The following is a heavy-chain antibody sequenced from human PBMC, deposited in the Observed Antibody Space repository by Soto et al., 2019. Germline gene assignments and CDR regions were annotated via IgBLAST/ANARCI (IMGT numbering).Heavy chain of an antibody. CDR1: GFTFSDYY. CDR2: ISSSGTGI. CDR3: ARAYSDAFDI. V-gene: IGHV3-11*01. D-gene: IGHD2-15*01. Sequence: PGGSLRLSCAASGFTFSDYYMTWIRQAPGKGLEWVSYISSSGTGIYYADSMRGRFTISRDNAKNSLYLQMSSLRAEDTAVYYCARAYSDAFDIWGQGTMVTVSS. J-gene: IGHJ3*02.